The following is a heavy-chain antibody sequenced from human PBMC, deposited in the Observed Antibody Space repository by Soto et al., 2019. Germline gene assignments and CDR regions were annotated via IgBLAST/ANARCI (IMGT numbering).Heavy chain of an antibody. J-gene: IGHJ6*02. Sequence: QVQLQQSGPGLVKPSQTLSLTCTVSGGSISFDHYHWTWIRQPPGKGLEWIGYVHYSGSVLYNPSLQSRVSISVVTSKNQFSLKLSSVTAADTAVYFCAREDDGGDRDYYGLDVWGQGTTVTVSS. CDR3: AREDDGGDRDYYGLDV. V-gene: IGHV4-30-4*01. CDR1: GGSISFDHYH. CDR2: VHYSGSV. D-gene: IGHD2-21*02.